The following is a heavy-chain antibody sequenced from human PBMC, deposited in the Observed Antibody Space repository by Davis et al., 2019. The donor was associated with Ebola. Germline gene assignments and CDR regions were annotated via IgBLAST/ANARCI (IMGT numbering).Heavy chain of an antibody. CDR3: ARDGYGSSWYFDY. J-gene: IGHJ4*02. CDR1: DYTFSSYG. CDR2: ISGFNGDT. Sequence: ASVKVSCKASDYTFSSYGISWVRQAPGQGLEWMGWISGFNGDTNYALKFKGRVTMTTDTSTNTAYMELRSLKSDDTAVYYCARDGYGSSWYFDYWGQGALVTVSS. V-gene: IGHV1-18*01. D-gene: IGHD6-13*01.